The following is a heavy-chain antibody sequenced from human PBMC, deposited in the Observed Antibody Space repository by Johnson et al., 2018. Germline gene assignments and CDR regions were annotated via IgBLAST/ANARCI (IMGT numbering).Heavy chain of an antibody. CDR1: GFSFSSYA. V-gene: IGHV3-23*01. D-gene: IGHD3-16*02. CDR2: ISGSGGST. J-gene: IGHJ3*02. Sequence: VQSGGSLRLSCAASGFSFSSYAMSWVRQAPGKGLEWVSAISGSGGSTYYADSVKGRFPISRDNSKNTLYLQMNSLRAEDTAVYYCTNYVWGGYRTGAFDIWGQGTMVTVSS. CDR3: TNYVWGGYRTGAFDI.